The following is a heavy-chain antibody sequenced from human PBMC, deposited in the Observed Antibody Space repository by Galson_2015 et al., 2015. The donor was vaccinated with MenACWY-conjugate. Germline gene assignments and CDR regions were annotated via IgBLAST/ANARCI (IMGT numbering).Heavy chain of an antibody. J-gene: IGHJ4*02. Sequence: SLRLSCAVSGFSLSTYAMHWLRQAPGKGLEWVALISVDGSKQSYADSVKGRFTLSRDTVKNTLSLQMNSLRPDDTAVYYCARDKRSLIRQVNSNYFDSWGQGTLVTVSS. CDR2: ISVDGSKQ. CDR3: ARDKRSLIRQVNSNYFDS. V-gene: IGHV3-30*03. D-gene: IGHD1-1*01. CDR1: GFSLSTYA.